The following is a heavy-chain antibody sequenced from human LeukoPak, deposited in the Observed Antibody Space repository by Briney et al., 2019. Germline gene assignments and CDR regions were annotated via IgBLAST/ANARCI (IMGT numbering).Heavy chain of an antibody. J-gene: IGHJ3*02. CDR3: ARYPVAGTGDAFDI. CDR1: GCSISSYY. Sequence: SETLSLTCTVSGCSISSYYWSSIRQTPGKGLEWIGYIYYSGSTNYNPSLKSRVTISVDTSENQFSLKLSSVTAADAAVYYCARYPVAGTGDAFDIWGQGTMVTVSS. D-gene: IGHD6-19*01. V-gene: IGHV4-59*01. CDR2: IYYSGST.